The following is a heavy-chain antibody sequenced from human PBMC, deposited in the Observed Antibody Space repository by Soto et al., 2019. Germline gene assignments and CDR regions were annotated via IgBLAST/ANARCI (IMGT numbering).Heavy chain of an antibody. CDR3: ARERSSSSGFGHYYYYGMDV. Sequence: GGSLRLSCAASGFTFSSYGMHWVRQAPGKGLEWVAVIWYDGSNKYYADSVKGRFTISRDNSKNTLYLQMNSLRAEDTAVYYCARERSSSSGFGHYYYYGMDVWGQGTTVTVSS. J-gene: IGHJ6*02. V-gene: IGHV3-33*01. CDR2: IWYDGSNK. CDR1: GFTFSSYG. D-gene: IGHD6-6*01.